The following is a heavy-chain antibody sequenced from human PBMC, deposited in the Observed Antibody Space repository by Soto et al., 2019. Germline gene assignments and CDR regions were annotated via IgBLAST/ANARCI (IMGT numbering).Heavy chain of an antibody. CDR3: AKVRYYYDSSGYRLYYFDY. CDR1: GFTFSSYA. D-gene: IGHD3-22*01. Sequence: GGSLRLSCAASGFTFSSYAMSWVRQAPGKGLEWVSAISGSGGSTHYADSVKGRFTISRDNSKNTLYLQMNSLRAEDTAVYYCAKVRYYYDSSGYRLYYFDYWGQGTLVTVSS. V-gene: IGHV3-23*01. J-gene: IGHJ4*02. CDR2: ISGSGGST.